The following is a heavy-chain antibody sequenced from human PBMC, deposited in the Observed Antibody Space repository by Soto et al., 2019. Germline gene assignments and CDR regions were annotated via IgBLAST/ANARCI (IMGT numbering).Heavy chain of an antibody. D-gene: IGHD1-26*01. CDR3: AREGTSIVGTTYDYYYGLDV. J-gene: IGHJ6*02. CDR2: IIPLFGTP. Sequence: QVQLVQSGAEVKKPGSSVKVSCKASGGTFNTYGITWVRQALGQGLEWMGVIIPLFGTPTYAQNFQGRISITADESSSTAYMVLSSLRSDDTAVYYCAREGTSIVGTTYDYYYGLDVWGQGTTVTGSS. V-gene: IGHV1-69*01. CDR1: GGTFNTYG.